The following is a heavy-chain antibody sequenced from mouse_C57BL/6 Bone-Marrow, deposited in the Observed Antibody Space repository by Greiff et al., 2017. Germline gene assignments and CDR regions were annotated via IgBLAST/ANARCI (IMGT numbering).Heavy chain of an antibody. Sequence: VQLQQSGAELARPGASVMMSCKASGYTFTSYTMHWVKQRPGQGLEWIGYINPSSGYTKYNQKFKDKATLTADKSSSTAYMQLSSLTSEDSAVYYCATNWGFDYWGQGTTLTVSS. V-gene: IGHV1-4*01. J-gene: IGHJ2*01. CDR2: INPSSGYT. CDR1: GYTFTSYT. CDR3: ATNWGFDY. D-gene: IGHD4-1*01.